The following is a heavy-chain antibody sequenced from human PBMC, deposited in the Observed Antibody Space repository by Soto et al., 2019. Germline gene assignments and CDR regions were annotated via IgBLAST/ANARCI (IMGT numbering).Heavy chain of an antibody. CDR1: GFTFSSYA. J-gene: IGHJ6*02. CDR2: ISGSGGST. V-gene: IGHV3-23*01. Sequence: PGESLKISCAASGFTFSSYAMSWVRQAPGKGLEWVSAISGSGGSTYYADSVKGRFTISRDNSKNTLYLQMNSLRAEDTAVYYCAKDSRLDYVGNSTGETNYYSGMDVWGQGTTVTVSS. CDR3: AKDSRLDYVGNSTGETNYYSGMDV. D-gene: IGHD3-16*01.